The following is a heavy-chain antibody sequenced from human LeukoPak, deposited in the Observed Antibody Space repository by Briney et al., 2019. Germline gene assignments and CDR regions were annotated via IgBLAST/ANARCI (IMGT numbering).Heavy chain of an antibody. CDR1: GYTFNDYY. Sequence: ASVKVSCKASGYTFNDYYLYWMRRAPGQGLEWMGWIDPNSGDTNYPQNFQGRVTMTRDTSISTACMELSGLTSDDTAVYYCATGHYYGSGKLFTQWGQGTLVTVSS. D-gene: IGHD3-10*01. CDR3: ATGHYYGSGKLFTQ. J-gene: IGHJ4*02. V-gene: IGHV1-2*02. CDR2: IDPNSGDT.